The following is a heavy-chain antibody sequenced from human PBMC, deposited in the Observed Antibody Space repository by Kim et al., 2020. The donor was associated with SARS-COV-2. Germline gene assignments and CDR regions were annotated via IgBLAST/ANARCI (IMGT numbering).Heavy chain of an antibody. CDR2: IYYSGST. Sequence: SETLSLTYTVSGGSISSSSYYWGWIRQPPGKGLEWIGSIYYSGSTYYNPSLKSRVTISVDTSKNQFSLKLSSVTAADTAVYYCARRYDFWSGLHPQNYFDYWGQGTLVTVSS. J-gene: IGHJ4*02. CDR1: GGSISSSSYY. CDR3: ARRYDFWSGLHPQNYFDY. D-gene: IGHD3-3*01. V-gene: IGHV4-39*01.